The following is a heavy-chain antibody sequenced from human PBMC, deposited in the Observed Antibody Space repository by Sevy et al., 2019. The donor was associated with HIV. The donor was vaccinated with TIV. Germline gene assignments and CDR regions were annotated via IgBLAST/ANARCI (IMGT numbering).Heavy chain of an antibody. D-gene: IGHD2-15*01. V-gene: IGHV3-33*01. CDR1: AFPFSSHG. J-gene: IGHJ4*02. CDR3: ARDRYCTGNSCYITLDY. CDR2: IWYDGRKE. Sequence: GGSLRLSCAASAFPFSSHGMHWVRQAPGKGLEWVALIWYDGRKENYADSVNGRFTISRDNSKNTLYLQMNSLRAEDTGVYYCARDRYCTGNSCYITLDYWGQGTLVTVSS.